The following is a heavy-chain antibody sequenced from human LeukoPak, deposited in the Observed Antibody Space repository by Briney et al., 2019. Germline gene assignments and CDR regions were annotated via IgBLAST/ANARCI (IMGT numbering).Heavy chain of an antibody. Sequence: GGSLRLSCAASGFTFSSYWMHRVRQAPGKGLVWVSRINSDGSSTSYADSVKGRFTISRDNAKNTLYLQMNSLRAEDTAVYYCARDFYGDSVDYWGQGTLVTVSS. J-gene: IGHJ4*02. D-gene: IGHD4-17*01. V-gene: IGHV3-74*01. CDR3: ARDFYGDSVDY. CDR2: INSDGSST. CDR1: GFTFSSYW.